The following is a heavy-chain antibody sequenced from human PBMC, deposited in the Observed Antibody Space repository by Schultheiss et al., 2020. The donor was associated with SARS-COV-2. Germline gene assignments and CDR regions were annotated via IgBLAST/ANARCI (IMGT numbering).Heavy chain of an antibody. V-gene: IGHV4-34*01. CDR2: VNHSGST. J-gene: IGHJ5*02. D-gene: IGHD1-26*01. CDR3: AKNSGSYLS. CDR1: GGSFSGYY. Sequence: SETLSLTCAVYGGSFSGYYWSWIRQPPGKGLEWIGEVNHSGSTNYNPSLKSRVTISVDTSKNPFSLKLSSVTAADTAVYYCAKNSGSYLSWGQGTLVTVSS.